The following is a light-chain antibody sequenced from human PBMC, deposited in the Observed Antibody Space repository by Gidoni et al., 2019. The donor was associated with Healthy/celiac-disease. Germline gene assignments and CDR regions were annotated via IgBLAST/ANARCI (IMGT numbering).Light chain of an antibody. CDR2: WAS. V-gene: IGKV4-1*01. J-gene: IGKJ3*01. CDR3: QQYYSTPFT. CDR1: QSVLYSSNNTNY. Sequence: DIVMTQTPDSLAVSLGERATINLKSSQSVLYSSNNTNYLAWYQQKPGQPPKLLIYWASTRESGVPDRFSGSGSGTDFTLTISSLQAEDVAVYYCQQYYSTPFTFGPGTKVDIK.